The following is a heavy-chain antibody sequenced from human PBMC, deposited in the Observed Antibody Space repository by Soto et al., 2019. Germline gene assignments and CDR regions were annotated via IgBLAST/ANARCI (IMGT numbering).Heavy chain of an antibody. D-gene: IGHD3-10*01. J-gene: IGHJ5*02. CDR1: GFSVSSSH. V-gene: IGHV3-53*01. CDR3: AKLGPYGSESYAFRYNWIDP. CDR2: IYSGGAT. Sequence: EVLLVDSGGGLIQPGGSLRLSCAASGFSVSSSHMIWVRQAPGKGLEWVSVIYSGGATYHAVSVKGRFTISRDRSKTTVYLQMDSLRTEDTAVYHCAKLGPYGSESYAFRYNWIDPWGQGTLVTVSS.